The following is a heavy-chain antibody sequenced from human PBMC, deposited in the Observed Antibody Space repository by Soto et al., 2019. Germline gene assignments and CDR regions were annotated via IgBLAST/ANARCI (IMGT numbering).Heavy chain of an antibody. J-gene: IGHJ6*02. V-gene: IGHV1-69*12. CDR1: GGTFSSYA. D-gene: IGHD2-2*01. CDR2: IIPIFGTA. Sequence: QVQLVQSGAEVKKPGSSVKVSCKASGGTFSSYAISWVRQAPGQGLEWMGGIIPIFGTANYAQKFQGRVTITVDESTSTAYMELSSLRSEDTAVYYCARHDCISTSCYYYYYYGMDVGGQGTTVTVS. CDR3: ARHDCISTSCYYYYYYGMDV.